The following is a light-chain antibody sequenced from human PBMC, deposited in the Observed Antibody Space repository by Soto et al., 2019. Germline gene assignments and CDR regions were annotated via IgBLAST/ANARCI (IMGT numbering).Light chain of an antibody. CDR2: SNN. CDR1: RSNIGSNT. V-gene: IGLV1-44*01. Sequence: QSVLTQPPSASGTPGQRVIISCSGSRSNIGSNTVNWYQQVPGTAPKFLIYSNNQRPSGVPDRFSGSKSGTSASLAISGLQAEDEADYYCASWDDSLNGLVFGGGTKLTVL. J-gene: IGLJ2*01. CDR3: ASWDDSLNGLV.